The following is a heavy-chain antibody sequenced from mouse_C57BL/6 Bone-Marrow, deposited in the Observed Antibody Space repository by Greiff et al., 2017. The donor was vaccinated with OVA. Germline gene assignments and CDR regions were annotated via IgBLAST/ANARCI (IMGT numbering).Heavy chain of an antibody. CDR3: ARRDYDYPFDY. CDR2: IYPGDGDT. D-gene: IGHD2-4*01. CDR1: GYAFSSSW. V-gene: IGHV1-82*01. J-gene: IGHJ2*01. Sequence: VKLQESGPELVKPGASVKISCKASGYAFSSSWMNWVKQRPGKGLEWIGRIYPGDGDTNYNGKFKGKATLTADKSSSTAYMQLSSLTSEDSAVYFCARRDYDYPFDYWGQGTTLTVSS.